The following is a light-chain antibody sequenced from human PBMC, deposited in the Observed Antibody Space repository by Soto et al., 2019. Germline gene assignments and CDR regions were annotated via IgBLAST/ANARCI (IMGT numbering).Light chain of an antibody. V-gene: IGKV3-15*01. CDR1: QSVSSN. CDR2: GAS. CDR3: QQYNNWYT. J-gene: IGKJ2*01. Sequence: EIVMTQSPATLSVSPGERATLSCRASQSVSSNLAWYQQKPGQAPRLLIYGASTRATGIPARFSVSGSGTEFTLTISSMQSEDFAVYYCQQYNNWYTFGQVTKLEIK.